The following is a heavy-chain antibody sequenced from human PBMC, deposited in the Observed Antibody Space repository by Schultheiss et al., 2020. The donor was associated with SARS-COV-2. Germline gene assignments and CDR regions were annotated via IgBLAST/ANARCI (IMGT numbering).Heavy chain of an antibody. CDR3: ARGGYCSGGSCYSDWFDP. V-gene: IGHV3-48*04. D-gene: IGHD2-15*01. CDR1: GFTFSSYW. J-gene: IGHJ5*02. Sequence: GGSLRLSCAASGFTFSSYWMSWIRQAPGKGLEWVSYISSSGTTINYADSVKGRFTISRDNAKNSLYLQMNSLRAEDTAVYYCARGGYCSGGSCYSDWFDPWGQGTLVTVSS. CDR2: ISSSGTTI.